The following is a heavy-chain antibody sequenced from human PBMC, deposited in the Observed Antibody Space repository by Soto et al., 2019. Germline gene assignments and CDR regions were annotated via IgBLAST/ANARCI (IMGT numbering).Heavy chain of an antibody. CDR2: ISGSGGST. D-gene: IGHD6-19*01. Sequence: EVQLLESGGGLVQPGGSLRLSCAASGFTFSSYAMSWVRQAPGKGLEWVSAISGSGGSTYYADSVKGRFTISRDNSKNTLYLQMNRLRAEDTAVYYCAKEGHGWLVPYYYFDYWGQGTLVTVSS. V-gene: IGHV3-23*01. J-gene: IGHJ4*02. CDR1: GFTFSSYA. CDR3: AKEGHGWLVPYYYFDY.